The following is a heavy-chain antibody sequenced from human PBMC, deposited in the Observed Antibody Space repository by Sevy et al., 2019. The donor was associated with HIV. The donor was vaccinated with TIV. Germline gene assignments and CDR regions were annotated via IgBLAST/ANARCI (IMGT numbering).Heavy chain of an antibody. CDR2: ISGSGIT. V-gene: IGHV3-11*01. CDR1: GFIFSDYY. CDR3: ARDFKDTG. Sequence: GGSLRLSCSGSGFIFSDYYMSWIRQAPGRGLEWVSYISGSGITYYADSVKGRFTISRDNAKNTLYLQMNSLRAEDTAVYYCARDFKDTGWGQGTLVTVSS. J-gene: IGHJ4*02. D-gene: IGHD2-8*02.